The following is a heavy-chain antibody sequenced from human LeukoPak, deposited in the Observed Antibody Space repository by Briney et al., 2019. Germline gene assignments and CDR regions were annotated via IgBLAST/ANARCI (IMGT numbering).Heavy chain of an antibody. V-gene: IGHV1-69*13. D-gene: IGHD2-2*01. J-gene: IGHJ5*02. CDR1: GGTFSSYA. CDR3: ARVRDIVVVPAAISRGDWFDP. Sequence: GASVKVSFKASGGTFSSYAISWVRQAPGQGLEWMGGIIPIFGTANCAQKFQGRVTITADESTSTAYMELSSLRSEDTAVYYCARVRDIVVVPAAISRGDWFDPWGQGTLVTVSS. CDR2: IIPIFGTA.